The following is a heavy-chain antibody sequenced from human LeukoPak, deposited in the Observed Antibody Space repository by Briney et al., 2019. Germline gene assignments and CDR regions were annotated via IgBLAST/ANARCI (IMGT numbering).Heavy chain of an antibody. D-gene: IGHD3-10*01. CDR1: GFTFSSYG. Sequence: GGTLRLSCAASGFTFSSYGMSWVRQAPGKGLEWVSAISGSGGSTYYADSVKGRFTISRDNSKNTLYLQMNSLRAEDTAVYYCARDLGSGSFDYWGQGTLVTVSS. CDR3: ARDLGSGSFDY. J-gene: IGHJ4*02. V-gene: IGHV3-23*01. CDR2: ISGSGGST.